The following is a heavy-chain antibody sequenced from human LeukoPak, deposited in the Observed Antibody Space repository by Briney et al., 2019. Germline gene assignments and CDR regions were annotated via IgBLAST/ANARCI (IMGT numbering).Heavy chain of an antibody. J-gene: IGHJ4*02. CDR3: ARGGAAGSFDY. V-gene: IGHV3-30*02. CDR2: IRYDGSKE. Sequence: GGSLRLSCAASGFTFIDSGMNWVRQAPGKGLEWLTFIRYDGSKEYFADSVKGRFTISRDNSQKKLYLQMNNLRPEDTALYYCARGGAAGSFDYWGQGTLVTVSS. D-gene: IGHD6-13*01. CDR1: GFTFIDSG.